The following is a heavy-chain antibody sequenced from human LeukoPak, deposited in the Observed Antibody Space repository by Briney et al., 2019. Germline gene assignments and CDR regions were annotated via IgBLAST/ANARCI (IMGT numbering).Heavy chain of an antibody. Sequence: ASVKVSCKASGYTFTGYYMHWVRQAPGQGREWMVWINPNSGGTNYAQKFQGRVTMTRDTSISTAYMELSRLRSDDTAVYYCARGSTVTTSYFDYWGQGTLVTVSS. CDR2: INPNSGGT. J-gene: IGHJ4*02. CDR3: ARGSTVTTSYFDY. D-gene: IGHD4-17*01. CDR1: GYTFTGYY. V-gene: IGHV1-2*02.